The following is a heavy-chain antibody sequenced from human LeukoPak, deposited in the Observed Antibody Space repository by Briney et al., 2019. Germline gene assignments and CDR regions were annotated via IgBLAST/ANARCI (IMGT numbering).Heavy chain of an antibody. J-gene: IGHJ4*02. D-gene: IGHD6-6*01. CDR2: IRNDGSNK. V-gene: IGHV3-30*02. CDR3: STIAPPKGGDH. CDR1: GFNFRSYD. Sequence: GGSLRLSCAASGFNFRSYDMHWVRQAPGKGLEWVAFIRNDGSNKYYAESVKGRFTISRDNSKNTLYLQMNSLRPEDTAVYYCSTIAPPKGGDHWGQGTLVTVSS.